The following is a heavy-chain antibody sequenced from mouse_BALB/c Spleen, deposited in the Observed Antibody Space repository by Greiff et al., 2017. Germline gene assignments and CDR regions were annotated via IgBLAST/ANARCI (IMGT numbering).Heavy chain of an antibody. CDR1: GYTFTSYW. CDR2: IDPSDSYT. J-gene: IGHJ2*01. D-gene: IGHD2-3*01. Sequence: QVQLQQPGAELVKPGASVKLSCKASGYTFTSYWMHWVKQRPGQGLEWIGEIDPSDSYTNYNQKFKGKATLTVDKSSSTAYMQLSSLTSEDSAVYYCARRWFDYWGQGTTLTVSS. CDR3: ARRWFDY. V-gene: IGHV1-69*02.